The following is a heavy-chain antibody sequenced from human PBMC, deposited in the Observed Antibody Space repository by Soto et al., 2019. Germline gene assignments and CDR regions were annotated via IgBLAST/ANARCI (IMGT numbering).Heavy chain of an antibody. CDR2: IYYSGST. CDR1: GGSISSGGYY. CDR3: ARADSGNYGPYYFDY. V-gene: IGHV4-31*03. Sequence: SETLSLTCTVSGGSISSGGYYWSWIRQHPGKGLEWIGYIYYSGSTYYNPSLKSRVTISVDTSKNQFSLKLSSVTATDTAVYYCARADSGNYGPYYFDYWGQGTLVTVSS. J-gene: IGHJ4*02. D-gene: IGHD1-26*01.